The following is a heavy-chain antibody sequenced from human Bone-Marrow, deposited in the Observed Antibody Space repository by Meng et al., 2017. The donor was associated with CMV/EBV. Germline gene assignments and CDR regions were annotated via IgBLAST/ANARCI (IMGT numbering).Heavy chain of an antibody. Sequence: GESLKISCAASGFTFSSYAMHWVRQAPGKGLEWVAVISYDGSNKYYADSVKGRFTISRDNSKNTLYLQMNSLRAEDTAVYYCARARGEQQLAILDAFDIWGQGTMVTVSS. CDR1: GFTFSSYA. J-gene: IGHJ3*02. D-gene: IGHD6-13*01. V-gene: IGHV3-30-3*01. CDR2: ISYDGSNK. CDR3: ARARGEQQLAILDAFDI.